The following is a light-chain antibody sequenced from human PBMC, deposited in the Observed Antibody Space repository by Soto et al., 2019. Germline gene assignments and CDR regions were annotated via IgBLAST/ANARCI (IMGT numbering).Light chain of an antibody. CDR1: QSISSGY. CDR3: QQYGSSYRYT. CDR2: GAS. J-gene: IGKJ2*01. V-gene: IGKV3-20*01. Sequence: EIVLTQSPGTLSLSPGERATLSCRASQSISSGYLTWYHQKPGQAPRLLIYGASSRATGIPDRFTGSGSGTDFTLTISRLEPEDFAVYYCQQYGSSYRYTFGQGTKLELK.